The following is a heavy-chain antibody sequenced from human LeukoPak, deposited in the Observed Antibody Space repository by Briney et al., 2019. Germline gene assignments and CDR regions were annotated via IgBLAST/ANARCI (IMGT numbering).Heavy chain of an antibody. Sequence: SVKVSCKASGVTFSSYAISWVRHAPGQGLEWMGGIIPLCGTANYAQKFQGRVTITADESTSTAYMELSSLRSEDTAVYYCARDYGDYPFDFWGQGTLVTVSS. V-gene: IGHV1-69*13. J-gene: IGHJ4*02. CDR2: IIPLCGTA. D-gene: IGHD4-17*01. CDR3: ARDYGDYPFDF. CDR1: GVTFSSYA.